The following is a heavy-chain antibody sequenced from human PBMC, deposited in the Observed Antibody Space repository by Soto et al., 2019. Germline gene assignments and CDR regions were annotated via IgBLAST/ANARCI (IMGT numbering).Heavy chain of an antibody. V-gene: IGHV3-15*07. CDR1: GFTFSNAW. CDR3: TTENPLRYFDWFQVSYYGMDV. Sequence: PGGSLRLSCAASGFTFSNAWMNWVRQAPGKGLEWVGRIKSKTDGGTTDYAAPVKGRFTISRDDSKNTLYLQMNSLKTEDTAVYYCTTENPLRYFDWFQVSYYGMDVWGQGTTVTVSS. D-gene: IGHD3-9*01. CDR2: IKSKTDGGTT. J-gene: IGHJ6*02.